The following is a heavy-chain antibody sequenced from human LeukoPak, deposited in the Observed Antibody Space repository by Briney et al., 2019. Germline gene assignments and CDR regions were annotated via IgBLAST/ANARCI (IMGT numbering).Heavy chain of an antibody. D-gene: IGHD3-10*01. J-gene: IGHJ4*02. CDR1: GGTFSSYA. CDR3: ARGRGVIITVH. CDR2: IIPIFDTA. Sequence: GASVKVSCKASGGTFSSYAISWVRQAPGQGLEWMGGIIPIFDTANYAQKFQGRVTITADESTSTAYMELSSLRSEDTAMYYCARGRGVIITVHWGQGTLVTVSS. V-gene: IGHV1-69*13.